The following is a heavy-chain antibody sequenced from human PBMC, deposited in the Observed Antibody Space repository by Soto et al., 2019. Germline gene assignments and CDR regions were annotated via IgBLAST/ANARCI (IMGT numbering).Heavy chain of an antibody. V-gene: IGHV4-39*01. CDR1: GDSASSDTYH. J-gene: IGHJ4*02. Sequence: QVQLQESGPGLVKPSETLSLTCTVSGDSASSDTYHWGWIRQPPGTGPEWIASIYYSGTTYSNSSLRVRVAISVDTAKNQFSLRLSSVTAADTAVYYCMRHGKRDLLFDYWGQGTLVTVSS. CDR2: IYYSGTT. CDR3: MRHGKRDLLFDY. D-gene: IGHD1-26*01.